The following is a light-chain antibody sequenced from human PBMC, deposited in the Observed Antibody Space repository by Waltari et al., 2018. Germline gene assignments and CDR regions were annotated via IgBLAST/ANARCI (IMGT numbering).Light chain of an antibody. V-gene: IGLV1-40*01. CDR3: QSYDFSMSAL. CDR1: ASNIGAGFD. Sequence: QSVLTQPPSVSGAPGQRVTISCTGSASNIGAGFDVHWSQQFPGTAPKLLIYGFTNRPFGVPGRFSGSQSGTSASLAITGLHAEDEADYYCQSYDFSMSALFGGGTKLTVL. CDR2: GFT. J-gene: IGLJ3*02.